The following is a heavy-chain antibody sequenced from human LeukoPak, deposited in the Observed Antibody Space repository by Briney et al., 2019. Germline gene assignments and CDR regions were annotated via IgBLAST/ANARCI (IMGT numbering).Heavy chain of an antibody. D-gene: IGHD6-6*01. Sequence: SETLSLTCTVSGGSISSYYWSWIRQPPGKGLEWIGEINHSGSTNYNPSLKSRVTISVDTSKNQFSLKLSSVTAADTAVYYCARGSLRARAFDIWGQGTMVTVSS. V-gene: IGHV4-34*01. CDR3: ARGSLRARAFDI. J-gene: IGHJ3*02. CDR1: GGSISSYY. CDR2: INHSGST.